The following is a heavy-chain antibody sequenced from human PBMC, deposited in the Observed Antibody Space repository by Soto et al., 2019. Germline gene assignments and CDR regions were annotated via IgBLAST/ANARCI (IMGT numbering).Heavy chain of an antibody. J-gene: IGHJ4*02. Sequence: GSLRLSCAASGFIFKMYWMHWVRQSPGKGLVWISRIYNDGTYSNYADSVRGRFTISRDNVNDTLYLQMNNLRAEDSGLYYCTRGPRPISTGTGAYWGQGTQVTVSS. V-gene: IGHV3-74*01. D-gene: IGHD3-10*01. CDR2: IYNDGTYS. CDR1: GFIFKMYW. CDR3: TRGPRPISTGTGAY.